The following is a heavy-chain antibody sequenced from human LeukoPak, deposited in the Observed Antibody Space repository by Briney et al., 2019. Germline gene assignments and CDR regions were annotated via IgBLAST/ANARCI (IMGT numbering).Heavy chain of an antibody. CDR3: ARGWYYDSTGGYYFDY. D-gene: IGHD3-22*01. V-gene: IGHV1-2*02. J-gene: IGHJ4*02. CDR1: VYIFTAYY. Sequence: ASVRVSCMASVYIFTAYYMYWVRQAPGQGLEWMGWINPNSGDTKYAQKFQGRVTMTRDTSINTAYMEMSSLRSDDTAVYYCARGWYYDSTGGYYFDYWGQGTLVTVSS. CDR2: INPNSGDT.